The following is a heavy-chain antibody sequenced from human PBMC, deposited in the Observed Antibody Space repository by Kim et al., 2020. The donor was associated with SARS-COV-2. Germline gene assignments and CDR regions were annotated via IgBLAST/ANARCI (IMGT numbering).Heavy chain of an antibody. CDR2: INHSGST. CDR3: ARAPMVYGMDV. V-gene: IGHV4-34*01. CDR1: GGSFSGYY. J-gene: IGHJ6*02. Sequence: SETLSLTCAVYGGSFSGYYWSWIRQPPGKGLEWIGEINHSGSTNYNPSLKSRVTISVDTSKNQFSLKLSSVTAADTAVYYCARAPMVYGMDVWGQGTTVTVSS. D-gene: IGHD3-10*01.